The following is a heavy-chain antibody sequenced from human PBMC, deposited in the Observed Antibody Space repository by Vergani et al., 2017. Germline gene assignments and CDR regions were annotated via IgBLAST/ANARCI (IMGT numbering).Heavy chain of an antibody. V-gene: IGHV1-69*12. D-gene: IGHD3-10*01. CDR3: ARGMVRGVIMIMDYGMDV. CDR2: IIPIFGTA. J-gene: IGHJ6*02. Sequence: QVQLVQSGAEVKKPGPSVKVSCKASGGTFSSYAISWVRQAPGQGLEWMGGIIPIFGTANYAKKFQGRVTITADESTSTAYMELSSLRSEDTAVYYCARGMVRGVIMIMDYGMDVWGQGTTVTVSS. CDR1: GGTFSSYA.